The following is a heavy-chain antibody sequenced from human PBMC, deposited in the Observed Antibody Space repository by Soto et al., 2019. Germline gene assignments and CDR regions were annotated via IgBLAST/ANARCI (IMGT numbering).Heavy chain of an antibody. CDR3: ARPAATVIFYSGMDV. CDR1: GFTFSDYA. CDR2: ISFDGSNE. Sequence: QVQLVEFGVGVVQPGRSLRLSCAASGFTFSDYAMHWVRQAPGKGLEWVAIISFDGSNEHYADSVQGRFTISRDNSENTLYLQMNSLRADDTAVYYCARPAATVIFYSGMDVWGQGTTVTVSS. J-gene: IGHJ6*02. V-gene: IGHV3-30-3*01. D-gene: IGHD4-17*01.